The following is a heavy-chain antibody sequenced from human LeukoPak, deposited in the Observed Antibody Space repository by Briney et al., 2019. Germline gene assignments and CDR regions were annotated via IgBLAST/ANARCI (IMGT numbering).Heavy chain of an antibody. CDR2: IYSDNT. CDR1: GFTFRTSG. Sequence: GGSLRLSCAASGFTFRTSGMNWVRQAPGKGLEWVSFIYSDNTHYSDSVKGRFTISRDNSKNTLYLQMNSLRAEDTAVYYCARRAGAYSHPYDYWGQGTLVTVSS. D-gene: IGHD4/OR15-4a*01. CDR3: ARRAGAYSHPYDY. J-gene: IGHJ4*02. V-gene: IGHV3-53*01.